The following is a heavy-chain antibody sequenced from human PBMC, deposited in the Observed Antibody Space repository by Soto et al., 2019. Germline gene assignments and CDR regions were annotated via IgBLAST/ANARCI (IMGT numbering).Heavy chain of an antibody. D-gene: IGHD1-26*01. J-gene: IGHJ3*02. CDR3: ATDQRVGATAFDI. CDR2: FDPEDGET. Sequence: ASVKVSCKASGYTLTELSMHWVRQAPGQGLEWMGGFDPEDGETIYAKKFQGRVTMTEGTSTDTAYMELSSLRSEDTAVYSCATDQRVGATAFDIWGQGTMVTVSS. V-gene: IGHV1-24*01. CDR1: GYTLTELS.